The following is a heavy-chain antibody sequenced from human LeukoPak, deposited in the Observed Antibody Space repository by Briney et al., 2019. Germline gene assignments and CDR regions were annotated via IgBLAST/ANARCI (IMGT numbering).Heavy chain of an antibody. V-gene: IGHV4-34*01. Sequence: SETLSLTCAVYGGSFSGYYWSWIRQPPGKGLEWIGEINHSGSTNYNPSLKSRVTISVDTSKNQFSLKLSSVTAADTAVYYCARANRYYYGSGSSMLPYYYYYMDVWGKGTTVTVSS. CDR1: GGSFSGYY. J-gene: IGHJ6*03. CDR2: INHSGST. CDR3: ARANRYYYGSGSSMLPYYYYYMDV. D-gene: IGHD3-10*01.